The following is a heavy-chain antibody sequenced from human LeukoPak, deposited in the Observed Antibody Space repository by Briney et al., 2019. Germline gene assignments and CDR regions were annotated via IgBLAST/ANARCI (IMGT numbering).Heavy chain of an antibody. CDR2: INPNTGVT. D-gene: IGHD3-22*01. CDR1: GYTFSGHY. V-gene: IGHV1-2*06. CDR3: ARDQGPYYYDSSGSGFDP. J-gene: IGHJ5*02. Sequence: ASVKVSCKASGYTFSGHYLHWVRQAPGQGLEWMGRINPNTGVTQYTENFQGRVTMTTDTSTSTAYMELRSLRSDDTAVYYCARDQGPYYYDSSGSGFDPWGQGTLVTVSS.